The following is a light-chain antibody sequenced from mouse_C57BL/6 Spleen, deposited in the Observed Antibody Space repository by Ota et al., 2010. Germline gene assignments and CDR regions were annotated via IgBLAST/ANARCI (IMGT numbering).Light chain of an antibody. CDR3: QQHYSTPRT. J-gene: IGKJ1*01. CDR2: SAS. Sequence: NIMMTQSPSSLAVSAGEKVTMSCKSSQSVLYSSNQKNYLAWYQQKPGQSPKLLIHSASYRYTGVPDRFTGSGSGTDFTFTISSVQAEDLAVYYCQQHYSTPRTFGGGTKLEVK. V-gene: IGKV8-27*01. CDR1: QSVLYSSNQKNY.